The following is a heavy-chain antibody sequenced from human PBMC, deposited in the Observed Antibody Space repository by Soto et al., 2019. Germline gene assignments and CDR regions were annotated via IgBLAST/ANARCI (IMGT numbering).Heavy chain of an antibody. CDR2: ISPDGLST. D-gene: IGHD2-21*01. J-gene: IGHJ4*02. V-gene: IGHV3-23*01. Sequence: HPGGSLRLSCAVSGFTFSTYGMAWVRQAPGKGLEWISSISPDGLSTYYADSVKGRFTIARDNFRSVLYVYMNTLGVEDTAIYYCATVYSGGTLYWGQGTLVTVSS. CDR3: ATVYSGGTLY. CDR1: GFTFSTYG.